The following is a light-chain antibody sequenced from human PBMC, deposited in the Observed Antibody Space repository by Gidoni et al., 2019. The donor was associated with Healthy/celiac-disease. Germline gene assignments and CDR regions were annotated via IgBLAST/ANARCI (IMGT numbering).Light chain of an antibody. CDR3: QSADSSGTHWV. V-gene: IGLV3-25*03. CDR2: KDS. J-gene: IGLJ3*02. Sequence: SYELTQPPSVSVSPGQTARITCSGDALPKQYAYWYQQKPGQAPVLVIYKDSERPSGIPERFSGSSSGKTVTLNISGVQAEDEADYYCQSADSSGTHWVFGGGTKLTVL. CDR1: ALPKQY.